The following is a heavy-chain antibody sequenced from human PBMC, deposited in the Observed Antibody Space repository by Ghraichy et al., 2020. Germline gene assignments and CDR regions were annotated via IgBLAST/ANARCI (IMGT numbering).Heavy chain of an antibody. V-gene: IGHV4-34*01. CDR1: GGSFSGYY. J-gene: IGHJ3*02. CDR2: INHSGST. CDR3: ARWRRWLQLLGAFDI. D-gene: IGHD5-24*01. Sequence: SETLSLTCAVYGGSFSGYYWSWIRQPPGKGLEWIGEINHSGSTNYNPSLKSRVTISVDTSKNQFSLKLSSVTAADTAVYYCARWRRWLQLLGAFDIWGQGTMVTVSS.